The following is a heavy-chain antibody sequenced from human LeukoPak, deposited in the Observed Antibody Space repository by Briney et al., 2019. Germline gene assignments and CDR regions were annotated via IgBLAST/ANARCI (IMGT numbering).Heavy chain of an antibody. CDR1: GYTFTGYY. CDR2: INPNSGGT. Sequence: GASVKVSCKASGYTFTGYYMHWVRQAPGQGLEWMGWINPNSGGTNYAQKFQGWVTMTRDTSISTAYVELSRLRSDDTAVYYCARDRITMVRGVQNYYYYYGMDVWGKGTTVTVSS. CDR3: ARDRITMVRGVQNYYYYYGMDV. D-gene: IGHD3-10*01. V-gene: IGHV1-2*04. J-gene: IGHJ6*04.